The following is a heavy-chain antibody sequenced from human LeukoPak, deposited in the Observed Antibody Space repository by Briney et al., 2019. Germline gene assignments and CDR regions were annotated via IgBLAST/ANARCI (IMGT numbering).Heavy chain of an antibody. CDR2: FYTSGST. V-gene: IGHV4-4*07. J-gene: IGHJ3*02. Sequence: SETLSLTCTVSGGSIRSYSWSWVRQPAGKGLERIGRFYTSGSTNYNPSLKSRVSMSVDTSKNHFSLNLTSVTAADTAVYYCARDRVRTTYAFDIWGPGTMVTVSS. CDR3: ARDRVRTTYAFDI. CDR1: GGSIRSYS. D-gene: IGHD1-7*01.